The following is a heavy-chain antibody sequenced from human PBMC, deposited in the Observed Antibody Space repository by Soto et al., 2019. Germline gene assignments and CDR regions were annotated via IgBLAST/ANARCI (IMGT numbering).Heavy chain of an antibody. CDR1: GGSISSGDYY. D-gene: IGHD3-3*01. V-gene: IGHV4-30-4*01. Sequence: PSETLSLTCTVSGGSISSGDYYWSWIRQPPGKGLEWIGYIYYSGSTYYNPSLKSRVTISVDTSKNQFSLKLSSVTAADTAVYYCARGGYTYYDFWSGYYISYYYGMDVWGQGTTGTFSS. J-gene: IGHJ6*02. CDR2: IYYSGST. CDR3: ARGGYTYYDFWSGYYISYYYGMDV.